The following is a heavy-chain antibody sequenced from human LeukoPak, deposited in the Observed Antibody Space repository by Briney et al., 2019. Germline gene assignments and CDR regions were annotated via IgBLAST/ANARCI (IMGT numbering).Heavy chain of an antibody. CDR2: MNPNSGNT. J-gene: IGHJ6*03. V-gene: IGHV1-8*01. Sequence: ASVKVSCKASGYTFTSYDINWVRQATGQGLEWMGWMNPNSGNTGYAQKFQGRVTMTRNTSISTAYMELSSLRSEDAAVYYCARTYSSSWYGYYYYYMDDWGKGTTVTVSS. CDR3: ARTYSSSWYGYYYYYMDD. CDR1: GYTFTSYD. D-gene: IGHD6-13*01.